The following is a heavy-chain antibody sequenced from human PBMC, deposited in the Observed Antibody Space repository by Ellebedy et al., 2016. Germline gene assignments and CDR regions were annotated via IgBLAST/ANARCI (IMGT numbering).Heavy chain of an antibody. CDR3: TTRYGTVTSGSPDY. Sequence: GESLKISCAASGFTFSHAWMLWVRQAPGKGLEWVGRIKSQVDGGTTDYAAPVQGRFAISRDDSKNTLYLQINSLRPEDTAVYYCTTRYGTVTSGSPDYWGQGTLVTVSS. CDR2: IKSQVDGGTT. CDR1: GFTFSHAW. D-gene: IGHD4-17*01. J-gene: IGHJ4*02. V-gene: IGHV3-15*01.